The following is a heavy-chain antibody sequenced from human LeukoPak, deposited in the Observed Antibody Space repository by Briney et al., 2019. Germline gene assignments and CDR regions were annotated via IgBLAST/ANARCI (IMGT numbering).Heavy chain of an antibody. J-gene: IGHJ6*03. CDR1: GFTVSSNY. V-gene: IGHV3-66*01. Sequence: GGSLRLSCAASGFTVSSNYMSWVRQAPGKGLEWVSVIYSGGSTYYADSVKGRFTISRDNSKNTLYLQMNSLRAEDTAVYYCARDHPLLNKDGSGWYYYYYMDVWGKGTTVTISS. D-gene: IGHD6-19*01. CDR3: ARDHPLLNKDGSGWYYYYYMDV. CDR2: IYSGGST.